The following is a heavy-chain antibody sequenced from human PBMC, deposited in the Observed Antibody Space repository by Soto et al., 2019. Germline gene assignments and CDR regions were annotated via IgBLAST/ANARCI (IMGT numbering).Heavy chain of an antibody. CDR1: GGSISSYY. CDR2: IYYSGST. D-gene: IGHD3-22*01. Sequence: SETLSLTCTVSGGSISSYYWSWIRQPPGKGLEWIGYIYYSGSTNYNPSLKSRVTISVDTSKNQFSLKLSSVTAADTAVYYCARLSPFKQYYYDSSGYPTSYYYYGMDVWGQGTTVT. J-gene: IGHJ6*02. CDR3: ARLSPFKQYYYDSSGYPTSYYYYGMDV. V-gene: IGHV4-59*08.